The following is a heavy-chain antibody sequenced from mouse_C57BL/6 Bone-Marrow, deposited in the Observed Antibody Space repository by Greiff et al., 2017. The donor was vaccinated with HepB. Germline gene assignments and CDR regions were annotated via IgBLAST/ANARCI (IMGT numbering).Heavy chain of an antibody. CDR2: IWSGGST. D-gene: IGHD2-1*01. V-gene: IGHV2-2*01. J-gene: IGHJ3*01. CDR3: ARKRDGNYVEFAY. CDR1: GFSLTSYG. Sequence: QVQLKQSGPGLVQPSQSLSITCTVSGFSLTSYGVHWVRQSPGKGLEWLGVIWSGGSTDYNAAFISRLSISKDNSKSQVFFKMNSLQADDTAIYYCARKRDGNYVEFAYWGQGTLVTVSA.